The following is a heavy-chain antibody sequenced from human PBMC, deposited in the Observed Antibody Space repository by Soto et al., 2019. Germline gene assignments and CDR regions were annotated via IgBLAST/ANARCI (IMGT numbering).Heavy chain of an antibody. V-gene: IGHV1-69*13. Sequence: ASVKVSCKASGGTFSSYAISWVRQAPGQGLEWMGGIIPIFGTANYAQKFQGRVTITADESTSTAYMELSSLRSEDTAVYYCARDTIYGSGSYYVPNWFDPWGQGTLVTVSS. CDR2: IIPIFGTA. CDR3: ARDTIYGSGSYYVPNWFDP. CDR1: GGTFSSYA. D-gene: IGHD3-10*01. J-gene: IGHJ5*02.